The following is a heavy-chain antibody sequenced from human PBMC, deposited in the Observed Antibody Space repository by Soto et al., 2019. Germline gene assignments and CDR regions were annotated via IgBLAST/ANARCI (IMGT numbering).Heavy chain of an antibody. CDR1: GGSISSGGYS. D-gene: IGHD5-18*01. CDR2: IYHSGST. Sequence: QLQLQESGSGLVKPSQTLSLTCAVSGGSISSGGYSWSWIRQPPGQGLEWIGYIYHSGSTYYNPSIKSRAPISVDRSKHQFSLELSSVSDADTAVYYCARNTDGWFDPWGQGTLVTVSS. CDR3: ARNTDGWFDP. V-gene: IGHV4-30-2*01. J-gene: IGHJ5*02.